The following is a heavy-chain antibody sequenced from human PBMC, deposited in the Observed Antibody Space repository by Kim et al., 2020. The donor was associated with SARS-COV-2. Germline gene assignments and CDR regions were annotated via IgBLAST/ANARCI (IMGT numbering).Heavy chain of an antibody. Sequence: GGSLRLSCAASGFTFSSYCMYWVRQAPGKGLVWVAVIWYDGSNKYYADSVKGRFTISRDNSKNTLYLQMNSLRAEDTAVYYCARDSGSGWYGYLDYWGQGTLVTVSS. V-gene: IGHV3-33*01. CDR2: IWYDGSNK. CDR1: GFTFSSYC. CDR3: ARDSGSGWYGYLDY. J-gene: IGHJ4*02. D-gene: IGHD6-19*01.